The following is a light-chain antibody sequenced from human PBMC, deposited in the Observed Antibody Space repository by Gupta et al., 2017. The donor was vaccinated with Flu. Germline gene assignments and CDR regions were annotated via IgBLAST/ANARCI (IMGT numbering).Light chain of an antibody. CDR3: SAWDDSLNGLV. J-gene: IGLJ1*01. CDR2: TNR. V-gene: IGLV1-44*01. Sequence: QSVLTQPPSASGTPGQRVTISCSGSSSNIGDNSVNWYLQVPGTAPKLLIYTNRQRPSGVPDRFSGSKSGTSASLAISGLQSADEAHYYCSAWDDSLNGLVFGTGTKVTVL. CDR1: SSNIGDNS.